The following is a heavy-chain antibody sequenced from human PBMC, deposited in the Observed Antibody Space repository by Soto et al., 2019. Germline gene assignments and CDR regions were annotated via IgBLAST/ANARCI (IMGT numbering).Heavy chain of an antibody. CDR3: ARATVDTAMVTPKYYFDY. V-gene: IGHV1-46*01. CDR2: INPSGGST. D-gene: IGHD5-18*01. Sequence: QVQLVQSGAEVKKPGASVKVSCKASGYTFTSYYMHWVRQAPGQGLEWMGIINPSGGSTSYAQKCQGRVTMTRDTSTSTVYMELSSLRSEDTAVYYCARATVDTAMVTPKYYFDYWGQGTLVTVSS. J-gene: IGHJ4*02. CDR1: GYTFTSYY.